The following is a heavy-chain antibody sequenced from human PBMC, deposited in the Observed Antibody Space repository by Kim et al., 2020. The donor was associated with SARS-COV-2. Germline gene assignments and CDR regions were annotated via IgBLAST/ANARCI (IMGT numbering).Heavy chain of an antibody. CDR3: ARSDEYFDY. J-gene: IGHJ4*02. Sequence: GNTNYAQKLQGRVTMTTDTTTSTAYMELRSLRYDDTAVYYCARSDEYFDYWGQGTLVTVSS. CDR2: GNT. D-gene: IGHD2-21*02. V-gene: IGHV1-18*01.